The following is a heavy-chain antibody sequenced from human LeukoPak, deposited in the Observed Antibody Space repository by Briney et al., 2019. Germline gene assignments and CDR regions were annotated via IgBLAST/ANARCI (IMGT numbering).Heavy chain of an antibody. CDR2: ISSSSSYI. CDR3: ARDDGLEWLFPRGGYFQH. D-gene: IGHD3-3*01. CDR1: GFTFSSYS. Sequence: PGGSLRLSCAASGFTFSSYSMNWVHQAPGKGLEWVSSISSSSSYICYADSVKGRFTISRGNAKNSLYLQMNSLRAEDTAVYYCARDDGLEWLFPRGGYFQHWGQGTLVTVSS. V-gene: IGHV3-21*01. J-gene: IGHJ1*01.